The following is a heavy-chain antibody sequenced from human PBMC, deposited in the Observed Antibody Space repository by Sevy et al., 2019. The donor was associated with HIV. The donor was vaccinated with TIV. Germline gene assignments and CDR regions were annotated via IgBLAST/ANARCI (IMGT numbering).Heavy chain of an antibody. D-gene: IGHD5-18*01. V-gene: IGHV1-2*02. CDR1: GYTFTGQY. J-gene: IGHJ4*02. CDR3: SRDLRLRGYSYGCFDY. CDR2: INPNSGDT. Sequence: ASVNVSCKASGYTFTGQYIHWVRQAPGQGLEWMGWINPNSGDTNYAKEFQGRVTMTRYTSISTAYMELSGLKSDDTAVYYCSRDLRLRGYSYGCFDYWGQGTLVTVSS.